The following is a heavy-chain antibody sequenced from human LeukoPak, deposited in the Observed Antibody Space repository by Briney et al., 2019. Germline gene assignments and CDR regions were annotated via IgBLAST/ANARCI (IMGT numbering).Heavy chain of an antibody. CDR1: GGSISSGGYY. CDR3: AREYSSSLDV. D-gene: IGHD6-13*01. Sequence: PSETLSLTCTVSGGSISSGGYYWSWIRQHPGKGLEWIGYIYYSGSTNYNPSLKSRVTISADTSKNQFSLKLNSVTATDTAVYFCAREYSSSLDVWGQGTTVTVSS. CDR2: IYYSGST. J-gene: IGHJ6*02. V-gene: IGHV4-61*08.